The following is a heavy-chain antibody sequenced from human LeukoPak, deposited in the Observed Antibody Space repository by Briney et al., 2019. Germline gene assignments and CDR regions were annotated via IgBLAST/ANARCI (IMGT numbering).Heavy chain of an antibody. Sequence: GGSLRLSCAASGFTFSTNGMHWVRQAPGKGLEWVAVISYDEKTKYYADSVKGRFTISRDNSRNTLYLEMNSLRAEDTAVYYCAKEYCGGGRCNDDFFDYWGQGTLVTVSS. CDR3: AKEYCGGGRCNDDFFDY. V-gene: IGHV3-30*18. D-gene: IGHD2-15*01. J-gene: IGHJ4*02. CDR1: GFTFSTNG. CDR2: ISYDEKTK.